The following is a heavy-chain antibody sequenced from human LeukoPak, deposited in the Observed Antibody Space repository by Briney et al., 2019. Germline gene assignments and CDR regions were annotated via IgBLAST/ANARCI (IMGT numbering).Heavy chain of an antibody. D-gene: IGHD4-17*01. CDR1: GYTFTGYY. CDR3: ATGLDYGDKPTFDY. J-gene: IGHJ4*02. Sequence: ASVKVSCKASGYTFTGYYMHWVRQAPGKGLEWMGGFDPEDGETIYAQKFQGRVTMTEDTSTDTAYMELSSLRSEDTAVYYCATGLDYGDKPTFDYWGQGTLVTVSS. CDR2: FDPEDGET. V-gene: IGHV1-24*01.